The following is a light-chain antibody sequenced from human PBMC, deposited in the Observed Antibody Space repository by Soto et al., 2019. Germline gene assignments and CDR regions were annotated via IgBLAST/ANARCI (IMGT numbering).Light chain of an antibody. J-gene: IGKJ1*01. CDR2: KAS. Sequence: DIQMTQSPSTLSASVGDRVTITCRASQTISSWLAWYQQKPGKAPKLRIYKASSLESGVPSRFSGGGSATEFTLTISSLQPDDFATYYCQQYNSYWTFGQGTKVEIK. CDR3: QQYNSYWT. V-gene: IGKV1-5*03. CDR1: QTISSW.